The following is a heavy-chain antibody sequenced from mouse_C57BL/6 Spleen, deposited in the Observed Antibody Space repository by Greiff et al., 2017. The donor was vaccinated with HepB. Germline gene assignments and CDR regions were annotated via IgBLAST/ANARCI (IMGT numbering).Heavy chain of an antibody. J-gene: IGHJ4*01. CDR2: IDPANGNT. D-gene: IGHD3-1*01. Sequence: VHVKQSVAELVRPGASVKLSCTASGFNIKNTYMHWVKQRPEQGLEWIGRIDPANGNTKYAPKFQGKATITADTSSNTAYLQLSSLTSEDTAIYCCARDHTAPAMDFWGQGASVTVSS. V-gene: IGHV14-3*01. CDR1: GFNIKNTY. CDR3: ARDHTAPAMDF.